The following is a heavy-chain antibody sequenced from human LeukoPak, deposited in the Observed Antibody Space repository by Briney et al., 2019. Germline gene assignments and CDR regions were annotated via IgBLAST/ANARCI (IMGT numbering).Heavy chain of an antibody. J-gene: IGHJ6*03. CDR3: ARQALSSFWSGYRRPTTENYYYYYYMDV. D-gene: IGHD3-3*01. V-gene: IGHV4-4*02. Sequence: PSETLSLTCAVSGGSISSSNWWSWVRQPPGKGLEWIGEVYHSGSTNYNPSLKSRVTISVDKSKNQFSLKLSSVTAADTAVYYCARQALSSFWSGYRRPTTENYYYYYYMDVWGKGTTVTVSS. CDR1: GGSISSSNW. CDR2: VYHSGST.